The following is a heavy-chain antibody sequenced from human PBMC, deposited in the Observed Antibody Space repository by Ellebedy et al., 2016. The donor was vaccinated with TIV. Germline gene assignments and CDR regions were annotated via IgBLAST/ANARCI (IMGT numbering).Heavy chain of an antibody. Sequence: GGSLRLSCAASGFTFSSFAMHWVRQAPGKGLEWLSVISGGGSSTYHADSVKGRFTITRDNSKNTLYLQINRLRTEDTAVYFCAKGSSSGFNYDRVGFEYWGQGTLVTVSS. CDR1: GFTFSSFA. CDR3: AKGSSSGFNYDRVGFEY. J-gene: IGHJ4*01. D-gene: IGHD3-22*01. V-gene: IGHV3-23*01. CDR2: ISGGGSST.